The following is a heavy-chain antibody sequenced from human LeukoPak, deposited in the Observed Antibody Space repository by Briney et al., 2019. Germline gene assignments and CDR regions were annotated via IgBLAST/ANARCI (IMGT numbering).Heavy chain of an antibody. CDR2: INPNSGGT. V-gene: IGHV1-2*04. CDR1: GYTFTGYY. D-gene: IGHD1-26*01. Sequence: VASVKVSCKASGYTFTGYYMHWVRQAPGQGLEWMGWINPNSGGTNYAQKFQGWVTMTRDTSISTAYMELSRLRSDDTAVYYCARDNSGYYYGMDVWGQGTTVTVSS. CDR3: ARDNSGYYYGMDV. J-gene: IGHJ6*02.